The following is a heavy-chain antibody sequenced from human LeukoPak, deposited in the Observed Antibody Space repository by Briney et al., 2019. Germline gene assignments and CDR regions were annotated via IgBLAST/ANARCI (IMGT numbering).Heavy chain of an antibody. CDR1: GGSISSGGYS. CDR3: ARGLRGDFDY. CDR2: IYHSGST. D-gene: IGHD4-17*01. J-gene: IGHJ4*02. Sequence: SETLSLTCAVSGGSISSGGYSWSWIRQPPGKGLAWIGYIYHSGSTYYNPSLRSRVTTSVDRSKNQFSLKLSSVTAADTAVYYCARGLRGDFDYWGQGTLVTVSS. V-gene: IGHV4-30-2*01.